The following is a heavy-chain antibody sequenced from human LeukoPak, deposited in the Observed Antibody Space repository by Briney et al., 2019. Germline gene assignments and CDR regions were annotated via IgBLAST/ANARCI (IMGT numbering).Heavy chain of an antibody. Sequence: ASVKVSCKVSGYTLTELSMHWVRQAPGKGLEWMGGFDLEDGETIYAQKFQGRVTMTEDTSTDTAYMELSSLRSEDTAVYYCATDVRYYGSGILSYWGQGTLVTVSS. J-gene: IGHJ4*02. CDR2: FDLEDGET. D-gene: IGHD3-10*01. CDR1: GYTLTELS. V-gene: IGHV1-24*01. CDR3: ATDVRYYGSGILSY.